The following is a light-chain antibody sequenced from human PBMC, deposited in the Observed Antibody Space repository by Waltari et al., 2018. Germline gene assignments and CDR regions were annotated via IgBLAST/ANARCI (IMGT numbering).Light chain of an antibody. CDR3: AAWDDSLNGPV. CDR1: SSNIGSNT. CDR2: SNN. V-gene: IGLV1-44*01. J-gene: IGLJ1*01. Sequence: QSVLTQPPSASGTPGQRVTISCSGSSSNIGSNTVNWYQQLPGTAPKLLIYSNNQRPSGVPDLFSGSKSGTSASLAISGLQSEDEADYYCAAWDDSLNGPVFGTGTKVTVL.